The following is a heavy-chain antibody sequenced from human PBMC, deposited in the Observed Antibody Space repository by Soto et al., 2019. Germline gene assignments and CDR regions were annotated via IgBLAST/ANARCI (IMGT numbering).Heavy chain of an antibody. CDR2: ISAKSGNT. J-gene: IGHJ4*02. Sequence: QLVQSGAEVKKPGASVKVSCKASGYTFTTSGFNWVRQAPGQGLAWMGWISAKSGNTNYAQKLQGRVTMTTDTATSTVYMERKSLTSDVTAIYYGTRAGASDWNYVSTSSWGQGTLVTVSS. CDR3: TRAGASDWNYVSTSS. D-gene: IGHD1-7*01. CDR1: GYTFTTSG. V-gene: IGHV1-18*04.